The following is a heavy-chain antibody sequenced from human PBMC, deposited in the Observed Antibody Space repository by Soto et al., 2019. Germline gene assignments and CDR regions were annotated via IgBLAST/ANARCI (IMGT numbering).Heavy chain of an antibody. CDR2: IYWDDDK. D-gene: IGHD6-19*01. J-gene: IGHJ5*02. CDR1: GFSLSTSGVG. CDR3: AHNVVAGTYWFDP. Sequence: QITLKESGRTLVKPTQTLTLTCTFSGFSLSTSGVGVVWIRQPPGKALEWLGIIYWDDDKRYRPSLKSRLTITKDTSKNQVVLTMTNMDPVDTGTYYCAHNVVAGTYWFDPWGKRTLVTFSA. V-gene: IGHV2-5*02.